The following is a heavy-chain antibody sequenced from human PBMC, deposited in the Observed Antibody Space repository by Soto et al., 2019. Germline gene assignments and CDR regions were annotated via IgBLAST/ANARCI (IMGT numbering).Heavy chain of an antibody. CDR1: GGSIDNTY. CDR2: IYESGYA. D-gene: IGHD5-12*01. Sequence: PSETLSLTCTVSGGSIDNTYWSWIRQTPGWGLEWIGHIYESGYAKYNPSLQSRVTISIDTAKNQFSLKLRSVTAADTAVYYCAKDADYNDYRFDPWGQGAQVTVSS. V-gene: IGHV4-59*01. CDR3: AKDADYNDYRFDP. J-gene: IGHJ5*02.